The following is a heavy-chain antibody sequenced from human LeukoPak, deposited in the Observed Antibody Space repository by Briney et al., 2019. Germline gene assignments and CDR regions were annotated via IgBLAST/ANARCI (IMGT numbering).Heavy chain of an antibody. J-gene: IGHJ4*02. CDR2: INAGNGNT. D-gene: IGHD3-10*01. CDR3: ARDGSWEVRGSFDY. V-gene: IGHV1-3*01. Sequence: ASVKVSCKASGYTFTSYAMHWVRQAPGQRLEWMGWINAGNGNTKYSQKFQGRVTITRDTTASTAYMELSSLRSEDTAVYYCARDGSWEVRGSFDYWGQGTLVTVSS. CDR1: GYTFTSYA.